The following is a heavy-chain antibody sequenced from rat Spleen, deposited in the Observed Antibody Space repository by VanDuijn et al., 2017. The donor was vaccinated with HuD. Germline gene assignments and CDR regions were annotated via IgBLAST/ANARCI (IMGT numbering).Heavy chain of an antibody. CDR3: TRGRITTAPYWYFDF. CDR1: GFTFRNYD. Sequence: EVQLVESGGGLVQPGRSLKLSCVASGFTFRNYDMAWVRQAPTKGLEWVATIIYDGSRTYYRDSVKGRFTISRDNAKSTLYLQMDSLRSEDTATYYCTRGRITTAPYWYFDFWGQGVMVTVSS. V-gene: IGHV5-29*01. J-gene: IGHJ2*01. D-gene: IGHD1-1*01. CDR2: IIYDGSRT.